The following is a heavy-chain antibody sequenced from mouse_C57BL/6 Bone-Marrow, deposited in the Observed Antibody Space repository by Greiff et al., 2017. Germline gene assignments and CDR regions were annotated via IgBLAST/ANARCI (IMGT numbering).Heavy chain of an antibody. D-gene: IGHD3-2*02. V-gene: IGHV1-39*01. CDR1: GYSFTDYN. J-gene: IGHJ4*01. CDR2: INPNYGTT. Sequence: EVQLQQSGPELVKPGASVKISCKASGYSFTDYNMNWVKQSKGKSLEWIGVINPNYGTTSYNQKFKGKATLTVDQSSSTAYMQLNSLTSEDSAVYYCARWDSSGSYYAMDYWGQGTSVTVSS. CDR3: ARWDSSGSYYAMDY.